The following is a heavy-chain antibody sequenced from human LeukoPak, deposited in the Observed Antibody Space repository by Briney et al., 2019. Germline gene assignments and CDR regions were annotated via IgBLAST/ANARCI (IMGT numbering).Heavy chain of an antibody. Sequence: SQTLSLTCTVSGGSISSGDYYWGWLRQPPGRGLEWVGYIYYSGSTYYNPSLKSRVTISVDTSKNQFSLKLSSVTAADTAVYYCARYDSRGYYPFDYWGQGTLVTVSS. V-gene: IGHV4-30-4*01. D-gene: IGHD3-22*01. J-gene: IGHJ4*02. CDR3: ARYDSRGYYPFDY. CDR2: IYYSGST. CDR1: GGSISSGDYY.